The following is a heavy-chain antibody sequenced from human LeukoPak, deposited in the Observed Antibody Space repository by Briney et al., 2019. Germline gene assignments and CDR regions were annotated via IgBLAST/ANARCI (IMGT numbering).Heavy chain of an antibody. CDR1: GFTFSSYS. D-gene: IGHD3-10*01. CDR2: INHFGNT. CDR3: ARGGLYGSGSSLDS. Sequence: PGGSLRLSCAASGFTFSSYSMNWIRQSPGKGLEWIGEINHFGNTYYNPSLKSRMTISVDTSKNQFSLKVTSVTAADTAVYSCARGGLYGSGSSLDSWGQGTLVTVSS. J-gene: IGHJ4*02. V-gene: IGHV4-34*01.